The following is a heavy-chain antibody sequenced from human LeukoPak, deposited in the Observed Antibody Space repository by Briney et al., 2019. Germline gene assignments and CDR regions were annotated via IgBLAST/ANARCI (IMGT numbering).Heavy chain of an antibody. Sequence: SETLSLTCTVSGGSIRSSSYYWGWIRQPPGKGLEWIASIYDSGSTYYNPSLKSRVTISVDTSKNQFSLRLSSVTAADTAVYYCARDDYGDYTRRFDPWGQGTLVTVSS. CDR1: GGSIRSSSYY. J-gene: IGHJ5*02. V-gene: IGHV4-39*07. CDR2: IYDSGST. CDR3: ARDDYGDYTRRFDP. D-gene: IGHD4-17*01.